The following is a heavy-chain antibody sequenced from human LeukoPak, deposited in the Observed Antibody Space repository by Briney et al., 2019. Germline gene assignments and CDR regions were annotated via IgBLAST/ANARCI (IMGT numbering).Heavy chain of an antibody. Sequence: PSETLSLTCTVSGGSISSYYWSWIRQPPGKGLEWIGYIYCSGSTNYNPSLRSRVTISVDTSKNQFSLKLSSVTAADTAVYYCARQPPLVGASTSHYYYYGMDVWGQGTTVTVSS. CDR1: GGSISSYY. D-gene: IGHD1-26*01. J-gene: IGHJ6*02. V-gene: IGHV4-59*08. CDR3: ARQPPLVGASTSHYYYYGMDV. CDR2: IYCSGST.